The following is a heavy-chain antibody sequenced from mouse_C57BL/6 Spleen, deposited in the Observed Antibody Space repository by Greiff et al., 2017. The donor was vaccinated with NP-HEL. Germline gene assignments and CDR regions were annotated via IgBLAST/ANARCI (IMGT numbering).Heavy chain of an antibody. J-gene: IGHJ4*01. CDR2: IYTRDGST. CDR1: GYTFTSYD. CDR3: ERGPVAKSAKDD. Sequence: VMLVESGPELVQPGASVKLSCKASGYTFTSYDINWVQQRPGQGLEWMGWIYTRDGSTKYTEQFTGLGTLNGDTSSSTAYMKLHSLTAEDSAVYCCERGPVAKSAKDDGGQGTSVTVSS. V-gene: IGHV1-85*01. D-gene: IGHD1-1*01.